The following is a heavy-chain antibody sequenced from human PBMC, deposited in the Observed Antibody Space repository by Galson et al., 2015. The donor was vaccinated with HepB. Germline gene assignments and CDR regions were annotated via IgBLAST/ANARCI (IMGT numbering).Heavy chain of an antibody. CDR3: ARSPDTAMDWFDY. Sequence: ETLSLTCTVSGGSVSTGSYYWSWIRQPPGKGLEWIGYIYYSGSTHYNPSLKSRVTISVDTSKNHFSLNLISVTAADTAVYYCARSPDTAMDWFDYWGQGILVTVSA. J-gene: IGHJ4*02. V-gene: IGHV4-61*03. CDR1: GGSVSTGSYY. D-gene: IGHD5-18*01. CDR2: IYYSGST.